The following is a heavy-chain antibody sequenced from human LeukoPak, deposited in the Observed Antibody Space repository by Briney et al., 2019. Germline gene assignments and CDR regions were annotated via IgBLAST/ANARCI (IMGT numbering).Heavy chain of an antibody. Sequence: GGSLRLSCAASGFTFSSYWMNWVRQAPGKGLEWISYIGSSGSPTHYADSVGGRFTISRDNAKNSLYLQMNSLRDEDTAVYFCARRPYSDTSGRLSDVWGQGTTVTVSS. CDR2: IGSSGSPT. CDR1: GFTFSSYW. J-gene: IGHJ6*02. V-gene: IGHV3-48*02. D-gene: IGHD3-22*01. CDR3: ARRPYSDTSGRLSDV.